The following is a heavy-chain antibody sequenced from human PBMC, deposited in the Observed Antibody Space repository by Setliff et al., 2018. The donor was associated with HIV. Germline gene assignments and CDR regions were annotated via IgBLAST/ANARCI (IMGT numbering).Heavy chain of an antibody. J-gene: IGHJ6*02. CDR2: VTHSGTT. CDR1: GGSFSGFY. V-gene: IGHV4-34*10. D-gene: IGHD3-10*01. CDR3: ARDTYYYGIDV. Sequence: PSETLSLTCAVYGGSFSGFYWTFIRQSPGKGLEWIGEVTHSGTTTYDPSLKRRITISVDTSKNQFSLKLRSVTAADTAVYYCARDTYYYGIDVWGQGTTVTVSS.